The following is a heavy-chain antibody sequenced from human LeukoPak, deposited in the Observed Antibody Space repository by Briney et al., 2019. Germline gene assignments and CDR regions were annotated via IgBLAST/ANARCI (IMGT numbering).Heavy chain of an antibody. CDR3: ARHNGVSYLDY. CDR2: IHHSGDT. J-gene: IGHJ4*02. V-gene: IGHV4-59*02. Sequence: SSETLSLTCTVSGVSVISSYWSWVRQPPGKGLEYIGFIHHSGDTKYNPSLKSRVTMSVDTSKSQFSLRLSSVTAADSAVYYCARHNGVSYLDYWAQGTLVTASS. CDR1: GVSVISSY. D-gene: IGHD2-8*01.